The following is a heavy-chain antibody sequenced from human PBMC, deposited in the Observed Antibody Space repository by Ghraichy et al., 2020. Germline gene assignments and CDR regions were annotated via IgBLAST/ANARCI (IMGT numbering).Heavy chain of an antibody. CDR3: ARGGLVLGASLGWSDP. D-gene: IGHD1-26*01. CDR2: ECYRSKWYN. V-gene: IGHV6-1*01. Sequence: SETLSLTCAIYGDRVSGNSGGWSWIRQSQSRGLDGLGRECYRSKWYNGYAVSVKTRVTTNPDTSMHQFSLQLNSVTPEDTAGYYCARGGLVLGASLGWSDPSSQGTLVTVSS. J-gene: IGHJ5*02. CDR1: GDRVSGNSGG.